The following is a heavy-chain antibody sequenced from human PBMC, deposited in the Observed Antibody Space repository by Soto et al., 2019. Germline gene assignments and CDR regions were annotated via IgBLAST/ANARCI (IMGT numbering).Heavy chain of an antibody. V-gene: IGHV4-31*03. CDR1: GGSISSGGYY. CDR2: IYYSGST. D-gene: IGHD2-15*01. CDR3: ARGRDGGYYYYYYYMDV. Sequence: QVQLQESGPGLVKPSQTLSLTCTVSGGSISSGGYYWSWIRQHPGKGLEWIGYIYYSGSTYYNPSLKSRVTVSVATSKNQFYLKLSSVTAADTAVYYCARGRDGGYYYYYYYMDVWGKGTTVTVSS. J-gene: IGHJ6*03.